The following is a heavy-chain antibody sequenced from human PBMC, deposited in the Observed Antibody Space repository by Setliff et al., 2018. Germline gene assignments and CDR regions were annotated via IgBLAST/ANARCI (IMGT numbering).Heavy chain of an antibody. V-gene: IGHV3-23*01. CDR2: ISGSGGST. Sequence: PGGSLRLSCAASGFTFSFYAFTTYAMSWVRQAPGKGLEWVSAISGSGGSTYYADSVKGRFTISRDNSKNTLYLQMNSLRAEDTAVYYCARSSAPIKRDYMDVWGKGTTVTVSS. CDR3: ARSSAPIKRDYMDV. CDR1: GFTFSFYAFTTYA. D-gene: IGHD2-2*02. J-gene: IGHJ6*03.